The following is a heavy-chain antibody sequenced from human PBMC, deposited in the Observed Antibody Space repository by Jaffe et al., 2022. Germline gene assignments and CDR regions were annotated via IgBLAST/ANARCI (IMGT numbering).Heavy chain of an antibody. J-gene: IGHJ4*02. D-gene: IGHD4-17*01. V-gene: IGHV4-39*01. Sequence: QLQLQESGPGLVKPSETLSLTCTVSGGSISSSSYYWGWIRQPPGKGLEWIGSIYYSGSTYYNPSLKSRVTISVDTSKNQFSLKLSSVTAADTAVYYCASLSERDYGDYFRDYWGQGTLVTVSS. CDR1: GGSISSSSYY. CDR2: IYYSGST. CDR3: ASLSERDYGDYFRDY.